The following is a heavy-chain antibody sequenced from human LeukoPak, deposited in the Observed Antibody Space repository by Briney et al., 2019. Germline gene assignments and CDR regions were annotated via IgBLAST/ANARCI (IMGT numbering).Heavy chain of an antibody. CDR3: ARATIRLRSPTNY. CDR2: ISPSGGST. V-gene: IGHV1-46*01. J-gene: IGHJ4*02. D-gene: IGHD4-17*01. CDR1: GYSFTSYH. Sequence: ASVKVSCKASGYSFTSYHMHWVRQAPGQGLEWMGIISPSGGSTTYAQKFQGRVTMTRDTSTSTVYMELSSLRSEDTAVYYCARATIRLRSPTNYWGQGTLVTVSS.